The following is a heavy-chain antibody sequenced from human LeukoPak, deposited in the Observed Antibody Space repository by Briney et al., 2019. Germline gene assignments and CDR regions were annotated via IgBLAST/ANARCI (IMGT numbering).Heavy chain of an antibody. CDR3: ARASGSYDY. D-gene: IGHD1-26*01. J-gene: IGHJ4*02. CDR2: ILPDGSNK. CDR1: VFIFSTYG. V-gene: IGHV3-33*01. Sequence: GGSLRLSCAASVFIFSTYGFPWVRQAPGKGLEWVAVILPDGSNKYYADSVKGRFTISRDNSKNTVYVQMNSLRVEDTAMYYCARASGSYDYWGLGTLVTVSS.